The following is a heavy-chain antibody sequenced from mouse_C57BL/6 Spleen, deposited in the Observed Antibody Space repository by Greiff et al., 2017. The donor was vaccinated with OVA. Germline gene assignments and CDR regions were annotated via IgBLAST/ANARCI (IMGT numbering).Heavy chain of an antibody. Sequence: QVQLQQPGAELVRPGSSVKLSCKASGYTFTSYWMDWVKQRPGQGLEWIGNIYLSDSETHYNQKFKDKATLTVDKSSSTAYMQLSSLTSEDSAVYYCARKTGFFDVWGTGTTVTVSS. J-gene: IGHJ1*03. CDR2: IYLSDSET. D-gene: IGHD3-2*01. CDR1: GYTFTSYW. V-gene: IGHV1-61*01. CDR3: ARKTGFFDV.